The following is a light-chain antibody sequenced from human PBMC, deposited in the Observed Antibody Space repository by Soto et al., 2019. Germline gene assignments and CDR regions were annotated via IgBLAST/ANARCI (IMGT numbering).Light chain of an antibody. CDR3: QSYDRSLSGSV. CDR2: GND. V-gene: IGLV1-40*01. CDR1: SSNIGAGYD. J-gene: IGLJ1*01. Sequence: QSVLTQPPSVSGAPGQGVTISCTGSSSNIGAGYDVHWYQKLPGAAPKLLIFGNDNRPSGVPDRFSGSRSGTSASLAITGLQAEDEADYYCQSYDRSLSGSVFGAGTKVTVL.